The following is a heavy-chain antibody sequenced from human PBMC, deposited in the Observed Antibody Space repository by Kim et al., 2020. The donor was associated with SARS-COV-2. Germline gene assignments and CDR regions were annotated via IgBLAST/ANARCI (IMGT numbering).Heavy chain of an antibody. CDR1: GYTFTGYY. V-gene: IGHV1-2*02. D-gene: IGHD2-8*01. Sequence: ASVKVSCKASGYTFTGYYMHWVRQAPGQGLEWMGWINPNSGGTNYAQKFQGRVTMTRDTSISTAYMELSRLRSDDTAVYYCARLGYCTNGVCFKGYYYGMDVWGQGTTVTVSS. J-gene: IGHJ6*02. CDR3: ARLGYCTNGVCFKGYYYGMDV. CDR2: INPNSGGT.